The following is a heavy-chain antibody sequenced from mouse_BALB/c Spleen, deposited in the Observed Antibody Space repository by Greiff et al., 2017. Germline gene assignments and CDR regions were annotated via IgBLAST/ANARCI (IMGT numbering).Heavy chain of an antibody. CDR1: GFSLTGYG. D-gene: IGHD2-4*01. V-gene: IGHV2-6-7*01. J-gene: IGHJ1*01. CDR2: IWGDGST. CDR3: ARDRDYDPSWYFDV. Sequence: VQLVESGPGLVAPSQSLSITCTVSGFSLTGYGVNWVRQPPGKGLEWLGMIWGDGSTDYNSALKSRLSISKDNSKSQVFLKMNSLQTEDTARYYCARDRDYDPSWYFDVWGAGTTVTVSS.